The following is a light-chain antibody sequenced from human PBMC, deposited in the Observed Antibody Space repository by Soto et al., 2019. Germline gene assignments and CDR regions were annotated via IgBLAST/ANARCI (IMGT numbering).Light chain of an antibody. V-gene: IGKV3-20*01. CDR2: SAS. CDR3: KQYAGSTRT. J-gene: IGKJ1*01. Sequence: ESVCTPSPGNTSLSPGERGTLSCRASQNLGTLYLAWFQQKSGQDNRILIYSASRRATGIQDRFTGSGSGTDFTLTIKRVETEEFAVYVCKQYAGSTRTVGQGKKGDIK. CDR1: QNLGTLY.